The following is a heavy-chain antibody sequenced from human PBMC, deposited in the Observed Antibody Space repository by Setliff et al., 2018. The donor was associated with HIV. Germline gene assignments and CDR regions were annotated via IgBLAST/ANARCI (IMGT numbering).Heavy chain of an antibody. V-gene: IGHV4-61*01. D-gene: IGHD6-25*01. CDR2: IYYSGST. Sequence: SETLSLTCTVSGGSVSSGSYYWSWIRQHPGKGLEWIGYIYYSGSTKHNTSLNSRVTISLDTSKNQFSLKLTSVTAADTAVYYCARYSPRGYTLTGHYWGQGTLVTVSS. CDR3: ARYSPRGYTLTGHY. CDR1: GGSVSSGSYY. J-gene: IGHJ4*02.